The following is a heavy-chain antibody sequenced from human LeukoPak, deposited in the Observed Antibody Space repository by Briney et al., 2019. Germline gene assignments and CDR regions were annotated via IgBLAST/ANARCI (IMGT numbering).Heavy chain of an antibody. Sequence: GGSLRLSCAASEFTFSTYAMHWVRQAPGKGLEWVALISYDGRNKYYADSVKGRFTISRDNSKNTLYLQMNSLKGDDTAVYYCAKDSAFYYIDVWGKGTTVIISS. CDR3: AKDSAFYYIDV. V-gene: IGHV3-30*04. D-gene: IGHD3-10*01. J-gene: IGHJ6*03. CDR1: EFTFSTYA. CDR2: ISYDGRNK.